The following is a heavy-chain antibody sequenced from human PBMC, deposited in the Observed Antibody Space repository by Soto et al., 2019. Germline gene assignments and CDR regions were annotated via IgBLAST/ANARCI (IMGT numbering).Heavy chain of an antibody. D-gene: IGHD3-9*01. CDR2: IYYSGST. CDR1: GGSISSYY. CDR3: ARDRGNILTGYRKYYFDY. V-gene: IGHV4-59*01. J-gene: IGHJ4*02. Sequence: SETLSLTCTVSGGSISSYYWSWIRQPPGKGLEWIGYIYYSGSTNYNPSLKSRVTISVDTSKNQFSLKLSSVTAADTAVYYCARDRGNILTGYRKYYFDYWGQGTLVTVSS.